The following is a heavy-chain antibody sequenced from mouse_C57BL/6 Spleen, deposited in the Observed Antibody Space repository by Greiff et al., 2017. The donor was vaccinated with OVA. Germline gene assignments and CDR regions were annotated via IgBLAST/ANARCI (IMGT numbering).Heavy chain of an antibody. Sequence: VKLMESGGGLVKPGGSLKLSCAASGFTFSDYGMHWVRQAPEKGLEWVAYISSGSSTIYYADTVKGRFTISRDNAKNTLFLQMTSLRSEDTAMYYCARRITTVVANYYAMDYWGQGTSVTVSS. D-gene: IGHD1-1*01. CDR1: GFTFSDYG. CDR2: ISSGSSTI. CDR3: ARRITTVVANYYAMDY. J-gene: IGHJ4*01. V-gene: IGHV5-17*01.